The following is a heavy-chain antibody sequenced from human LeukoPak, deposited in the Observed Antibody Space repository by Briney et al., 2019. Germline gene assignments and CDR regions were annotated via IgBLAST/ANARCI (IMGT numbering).Heavy chain of an antibody. CDR2: INHSGST. CDR1: GGSFSGYY. Sequence: SETLSLTCAVYGGSFSGYYWSWIRQPPGKGLEWIGEINHSGSTNYNPSLKSRVTISVDTSKNQFSLKLSSVTAADAAVYYCAKPWYEGFRNAFDIWGQGTMVTVSS. J-gene: IGHJ3*02. V-gene: IGHV4-34*01. CDR3: AKPWYEGFRNAFDI. D-gene: IGHD6-13*01.